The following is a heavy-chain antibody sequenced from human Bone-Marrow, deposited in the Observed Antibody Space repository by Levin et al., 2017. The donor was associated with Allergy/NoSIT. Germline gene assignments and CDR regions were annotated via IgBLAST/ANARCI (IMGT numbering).Heavy chain of an antibody. J-gene: IGHJ6*02. V-gene: IGHV3-30*18. D-gene: IGHD3-10*01. CDR1: GFTFSSYG. Sequence: GGSLRLSCAASGFTFSSYGMHWVRQAPGKGLEWVAVISYDGSNKYYADSVKGRFTISRDNSKNTLYLQMNSLRAEDTAVYYCAKGRAYGSGSYPGGTWYGMDVWGQGTTVTVSS. CDR2: ISYDGSNK. CDR3: AKGRAYGSGSYPGGTWYGMDV.